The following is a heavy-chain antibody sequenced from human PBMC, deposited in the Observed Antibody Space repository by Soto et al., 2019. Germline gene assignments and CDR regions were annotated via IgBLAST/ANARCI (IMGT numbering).Heavy chain of an antibody. CDR1: GYTFTSYA. J-gene: IGHJ3*02. CDR2: INAGNGNT. V-gene: IGHV1-3*01. D-gene: IGHD6-19*01. Sequence: ASVKTSCKASGYTFTSYAMHWVRQAPGQRLEWMGWINAGNGNTKYSQKFQGRVTITRDTSASTAYMELSSLRSEDTAVYDCARDHRYSSGQDAFDIWGQGTMVTVS. CDR3: ARDHRYSSGQDAFDI.